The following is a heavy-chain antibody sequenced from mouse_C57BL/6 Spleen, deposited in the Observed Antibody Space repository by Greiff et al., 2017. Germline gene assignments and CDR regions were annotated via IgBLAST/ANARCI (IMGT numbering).Heavy chain of an antibody. CDR3: ARRTVVENYYAMDY. J-gene: IGHJ4*01. CDR2: IRNKANNHAT. V-gene: IGHV6-6*01. CDR1: GFTFSDAW. D-gene: IGHD1-1*01. Sequence: EVKLEESGGGLVQPGGSMKLSCAASGFTFSDAWMDWVRQSPEKGLEWVAEIRNKANNHATYYAESVKGRFTISRDDSKSSVYLQMNSLRAEDTGIYYCARRTVVENYYAMDYWGQGTSVTVSS.